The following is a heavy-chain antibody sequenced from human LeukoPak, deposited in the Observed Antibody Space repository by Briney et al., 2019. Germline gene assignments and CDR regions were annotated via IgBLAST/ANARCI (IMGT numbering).Heavy chain of an antibody. V-gene: IGHV4-59*11. CDR3: ARSLGFLDYYDSSGAFDY. J-gene: IGHJ4*02. Sequence: SETLSLTCTVSGDSFSSHYWTWIRQPPGKGLEWIGYIPYIGSTNYNPSLKSRVTMSVDTSKNQFSLKLSSVTAADTAVYYCARSLGFLDYYDSSGAFDYWGQGTLVTVSS. CDR1: GDSFSSHY. CDR2: IPYIGST. D-gene: IGHD3-22*01.